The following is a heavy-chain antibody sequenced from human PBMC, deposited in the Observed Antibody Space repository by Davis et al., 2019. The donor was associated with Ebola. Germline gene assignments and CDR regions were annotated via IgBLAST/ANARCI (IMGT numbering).Heavy chain of an antibody. D-gene: IGHD5-12*01. CDR2: MNPNSANT. CDR3: ARGRKVAKMGSWFDP. Sequence: ASVKVSCKASGYTFTNYDVHWVRQGTGQGLEWIGWMNPNSANTGYGQKFQGRVTMTRNTSISTAYMELSSLTSEDTAVYYCARGRKVAKMGSWFDPCGQGTLVTVSS. J-gene: IGHJ5*02. V-gene: IGHV1-8*01. CDR1: GYTFTNYD.